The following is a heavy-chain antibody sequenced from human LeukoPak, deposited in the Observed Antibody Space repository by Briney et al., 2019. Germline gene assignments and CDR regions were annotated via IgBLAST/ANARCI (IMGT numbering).Heavy chain of an antibody. CDR1: GNSVSSNDAA. V-gene: IGHV6-1*01. CDR3: ARGPMTVITL. D-gene: IGHD2/OR15-2a*01. CDR2: TLYRSKWYY. J-gene: IGHJ4*02. Sequence: SQTLSLTCAISGNSVSSNDAAWNWIRQSPSRGLEWLGRTLYRSKWYYDYAVSVRSRITINPDTSENQFSLQLSSVTPEDTAVYYCARGPMTVITLGGQGTLVSVSS.